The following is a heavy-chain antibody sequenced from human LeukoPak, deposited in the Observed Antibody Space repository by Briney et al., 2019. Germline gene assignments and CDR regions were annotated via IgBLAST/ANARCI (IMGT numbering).Heavy chain of an antibody. CDR3: ARDRYSGSYSGTFDI. V-gene: IGHV3-30*04. J-gene: IGHJ3*02. Sequence: GGSLRLSCAASGFTFSSYAMHWVRQAPGKGLEWVAVISYDGSNKYYADSVKGRFTISRDNSKNTLYLQMNSLRAEDTAVYYCARDRYSGSYSGTFDIWGQGTMVTVSS. D-gene: IGHD1-26*01. CDR2: ISYDGSNK. CDR1: GFTFSSYA.